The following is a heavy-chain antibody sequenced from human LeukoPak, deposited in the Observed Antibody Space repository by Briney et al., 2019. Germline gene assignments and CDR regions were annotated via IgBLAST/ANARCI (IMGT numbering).Heavy chain of an antibody. Sequence: GGSLRLSRAASGFTFSSYSMNWVRQAPGKGLEWVSSISGSSSYIYYADSVKGRFTISRDNAKNSLYLQMNSLRAEDTAVYYCARTRTTTDAFDIWGQGTMVTVSS. CDR2: ISGSSSYI. D-gene: IGHD4-17*01. CDR3: ARTRTTTDAFDI. CDR1: GFTFSSYS. V-gene: IGHV3-21*01. J-gene: IGHJ3*02.